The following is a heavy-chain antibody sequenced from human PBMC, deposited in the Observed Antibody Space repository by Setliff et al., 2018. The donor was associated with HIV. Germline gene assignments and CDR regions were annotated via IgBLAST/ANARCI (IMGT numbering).Heavy chain of an antibody. CDR2: VYSSGIT. J-gene: IGHJ4*02. Sequence: TLSLTCTVSDGSITSYFWNWIRQPAGKGLEWIGRVYSSGITNYNPSLKSRLTISLDTSKNQFSLKLSSVTAAETAVYYCARGLEAYSGYGIDYWGQGTLVTVS. D-gene: IGHD5-12*01. V-gene: IGHV4-4*07. CDR3: ARGLEAYSGYGIDY. CDR1: DGSITSYF.